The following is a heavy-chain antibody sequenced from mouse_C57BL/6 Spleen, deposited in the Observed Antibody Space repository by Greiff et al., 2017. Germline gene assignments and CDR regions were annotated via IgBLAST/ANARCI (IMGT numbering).Heavy chain of an antibody. V-gene: IGHV1-15*01. Sequence: QVHVKQSGAELVRPGASVTLSCKASGYTFTDYEMHWVKQTPVNGLEWIGAIDPETGGTAYNQKFKGKAILTADKSSSTAYMELRSLISEDSAVYYCTRSGNDRFAYWGQGTLVTVSA. D-gene: IGHD2-2*01. CDR3: TRSGNDRFAY. CDR1: GYTFTDYE. J-gene: IGHJ3*01. CDR2: IDPETGGT.